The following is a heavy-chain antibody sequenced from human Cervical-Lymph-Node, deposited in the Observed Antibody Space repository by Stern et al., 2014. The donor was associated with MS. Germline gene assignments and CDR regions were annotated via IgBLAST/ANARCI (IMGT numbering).Heavy chain of an antibody. CDR1: GYTFISYG. Sequence: QVQLLQPGAEVKKPGASVKVSCKASGYTFISYGITWVRQAPGQGLEGMGWISGYSGKTDYAQGFQGRVTLTTDTSTSTAYLEVRSLRSDDTAIYYCARAGADSTTHFDYWGQGTLVTVSS. D-gene: IGHD1-14*01. CDR3: ARAGADSTTHFDY. V-gene: IGHV1-18*01. J-gene: IGHJ4*02. CDR2: ISGYSGKT.